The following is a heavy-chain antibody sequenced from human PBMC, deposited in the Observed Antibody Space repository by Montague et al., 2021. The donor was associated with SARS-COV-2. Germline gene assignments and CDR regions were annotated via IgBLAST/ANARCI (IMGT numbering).Heavy chain of an antibody. CDR1: GFSLSTSGMC. J-gene: IGHJ3*02. D-gene: IGHD3-9*01. CDR2: XXWXXXK. Sequence: PALVKPTQTLTLTCTFSGFSLSTSGMCVSWIRQPPGKALEWLAXXXWXXXKYXSTSLKTRLTISKDTSKNQVVLTMTNMDPVDTATYYCARGSYDILTDYLDAFDIWGQGTMVTVSS. V-gene: IGHV2-70*01. CDR3: ARGSYDILTDYLDAFDI.